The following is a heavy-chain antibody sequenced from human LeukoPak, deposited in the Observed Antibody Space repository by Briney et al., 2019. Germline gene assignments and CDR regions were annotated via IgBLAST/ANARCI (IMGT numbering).Heavy chain of an antibody. D-gene: IGHD5-24*01. CDR3: ARGYNFGFDY. J-gene: IGHJ4*02. Sequence: SQTLSLTCAISGDSVFSNSAAWTWIRQSPSRGLEWLGRTYYRSKWINEYAVSVKSRITVNPDTSKNQFSLHLSSVTPEDTAVYYCARGYNFGFDYWGQGTLVTVSS. V-gene: IGHV6-1*01. CDR2: TYYRSKWIN. CDR1: GDSVFSNSAA.